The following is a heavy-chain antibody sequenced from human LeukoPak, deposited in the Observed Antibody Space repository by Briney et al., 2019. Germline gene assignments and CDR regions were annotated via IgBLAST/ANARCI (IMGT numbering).Heavy chain of an antibody. CDR1: GGSISSYY. CDR3: ARNPGPRPPYGSGSPADYYYYGMDV. D-gene: IGHD3-10*01. CDR2: IYTSGST. Sequence: PSETLSLTCTVSGGSISSYYWSWIRQPAGKGLEWIGHIYTSGSTNYNPSLKSRVTMSVDTSKNQFSLKLSSVTAADTAVYYCARNPGPRPPYGSGSPADYYYYGMDVWGQGTTVTVSS. J-gene: IGHJ6*02. V-gene: IGHV4-4*07.